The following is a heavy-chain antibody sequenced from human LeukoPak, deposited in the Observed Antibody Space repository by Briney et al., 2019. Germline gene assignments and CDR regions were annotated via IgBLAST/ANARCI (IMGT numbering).Heavy chain of an antibody. D-gene: IGHD1-1*01. CDR3: ARAGGPGTVDS. CDR1: GFTFRNYA. V-gene: IGHV3-23*01. Sequence: GGSLRLSCAASGFTFRNYAMNWVRQAPGKGLEWVSSIAGSSGSTYYADSVEGRFTISRDNAKNTLYLQMNTLRADDTAFYYCARAGGPGTVDSWGQGTLVTVSS. J-gene: IGHJ4*02. CDR2: IAGSSGST.